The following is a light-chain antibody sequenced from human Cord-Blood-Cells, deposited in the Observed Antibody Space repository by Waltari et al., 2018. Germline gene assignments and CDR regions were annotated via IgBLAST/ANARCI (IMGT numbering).Light chain of an antibody. CDR2: YDS. CDR3: QVWESSSDHPWV. V-gene: IGLV3-21*01. J-gene: IGLJ3*02. Sequence: SYVLTQSPPSSVHLRYTVMVTLVANTLRRKTVTWYQPKPGQAPVLVIYYDSDPPSGITERFSGSNPGNTATLTISRVEAGDEADYYCQVWESSSDHPWVFGGGTKLTVL. CDR1: TLRRKT.